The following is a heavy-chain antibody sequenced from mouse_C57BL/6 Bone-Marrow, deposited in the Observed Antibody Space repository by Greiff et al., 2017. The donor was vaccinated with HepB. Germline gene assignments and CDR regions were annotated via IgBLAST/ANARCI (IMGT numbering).Heavy chain of an antibody. Sequence: QVQLQQPGAELVMPGASVKLSCKASGYTFTSYWMHWVKQRPGQGLEWIGEIDPSDSYTNYNQKFKGKSTLTVDKSSSTAYMQLSSLTSEDSAVYYCARDYDGSNYFDYWGQGTTLTVSS. V-gene: IGHV1-69*01. CDR2: IDPSDSYT. CDR1: GYTFTSYW. J-gene: IGHJ2*01. D-gene: IGHD1-1*01. CDR3: ARDYDGSNYFDY.